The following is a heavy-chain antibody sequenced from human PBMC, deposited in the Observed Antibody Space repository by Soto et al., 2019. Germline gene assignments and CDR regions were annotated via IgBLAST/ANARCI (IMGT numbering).Heavy chain of an antibody. J-gene: IGHJ5*02. D-gene: IGHD3-22*01. CDR1: GFTFSDYY. CDR3: ARDTSYYYDSSGYYIGFDP. Sequence: PGGSLRLSCAASGFTFSDYYMSWIRQAPGKGLEWVSYISSSGSTIYYADSVKGRFTISRDNAKNSLYLQMNSLRAEDTAVYYCARDTSYYYDSSGYYIGFDPWGQGTLVTVSS. V-gene: IGHV3-11*01. CDR2: ISSSGSTI.